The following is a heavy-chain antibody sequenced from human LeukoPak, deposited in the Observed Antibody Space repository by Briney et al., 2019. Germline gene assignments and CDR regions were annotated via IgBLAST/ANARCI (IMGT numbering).Heavy chain of an antibody. D-gene: IGHD3-10*01. Sequence: GGSLRLSCAASGFTFSSYGMHWVRQAPGKGLEWVAVIWYDGSNKYYADSVKGRFTISRDNSKNTLYLQMNSLRAEDTAVYYCARDTLGEDDAFDIWGQGTMVTVSS. CDR2: IWYDGSNK. J-gene: IGHJ3*02. CDR1: GFTFSSYG. V-gene: IGHV3-33*01. CDR3: ARDTLGEDDAFDI.